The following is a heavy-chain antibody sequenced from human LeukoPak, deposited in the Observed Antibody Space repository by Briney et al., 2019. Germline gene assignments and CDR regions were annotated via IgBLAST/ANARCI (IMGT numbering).Heavy chain of an antibody. CDR2: ISWNSGSI. D-gene: IGHD3-22*01. V-gene: IGHV3-9*01. CDR3: AKGYYYDSSGYYNY. J-gene: IGHJ4*02. Sequence: GGSLRLSCAASGFTFDDYAMHWVRQAPGKGLEWVSGISWNSGSIGYVDSVKGRFTISRDNAKNSLYLQMNSLRAEDTALYYCAKGYYYDSSGYYNYWGQGTLVTVSS. CDR1: GFTFDDYA.